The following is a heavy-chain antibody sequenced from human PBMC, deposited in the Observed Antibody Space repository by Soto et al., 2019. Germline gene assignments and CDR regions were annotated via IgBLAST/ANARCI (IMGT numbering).Heavy chain of an antibody. CDR2: IIPILGLA. V-gene: IGHV1-69*02. CDR3: ASTMTCSGGSCYFSYFEY. J-gene: IGHJ4*02. Sequence: QVQLVQSGAEVKKPGSSVKVSCKASGGTFSSYSISWVRQAPGQGLEWMGRIIPILGLANYAQKFQGRGTITEDKSTSTVYMALSSLRSEDTAVYYCASTMTCSGGSCYFSYFEYWGQGTLVTVSS. D-gene: IGHD2-15*01. CDR1: GGTFSSYS.